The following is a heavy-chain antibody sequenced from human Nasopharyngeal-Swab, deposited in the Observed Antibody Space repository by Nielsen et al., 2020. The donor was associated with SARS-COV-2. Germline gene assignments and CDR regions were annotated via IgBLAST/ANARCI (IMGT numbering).Heavy chain of an antibody. CDR3: ASGQCINGVCNPTDGLDV. D-gene: IGHD2-8*01. V-gene: IGHV1-45*02. CDR1: GFSITYRF. J-gene: IGHJ6*02. CDR2: IIPFNGNA. Sequence: LVKVSCKASGFSITYRFLHWMRQAPGQALEWMGWIIPFNGNAKYAQKFQGRVSITRDGSRTTASLELSSLRPDDTAMYFCASGQCINGVCNPTDGLDVWGQGTSVTVS.